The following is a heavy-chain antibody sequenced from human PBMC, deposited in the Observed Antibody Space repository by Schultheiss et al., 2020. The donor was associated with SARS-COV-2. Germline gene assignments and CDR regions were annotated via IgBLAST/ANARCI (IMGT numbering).Heavy chain of an antibody. CDR1: GGSISSYY. CDR3: ARDRAGAGDY. Sequence: SETLSLTCTVSGGSISSYYWGWIRQPPGKGLEWIGVIHDTGRTYYNPSLKSRVTISVDTSKNQISLKMSSVTAADTAVYFCARDRAGAGDYWGQGTLVTVSS. J-gene: IGHJ4*02. D-gene: IGHD4/OR15-4a*01. CDR2: IHDTGRT. V-gene: IGHV4-59*12.